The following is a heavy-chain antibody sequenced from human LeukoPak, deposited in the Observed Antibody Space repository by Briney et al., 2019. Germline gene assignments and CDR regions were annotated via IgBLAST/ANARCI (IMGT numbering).Heavy chain of an antibody. CDR1: GGSISTYY. J-gene: IGHJ4*02. V-gene: IGHV4-59*08. CDR3: AKRGSNTWSDFDY. CDR2: IYYSGIT. D-gene: IGHD6-13*01. Sequence: ETLSLTCTVSGGSISTYYWSWIRQPPGKGLEWIGYIYYSGITNYNPSLKSRATISVDTSKNQFSLKLNSVTAADTAVYYCAKRGSNTWSDFDYWGQGTLVTVSS.